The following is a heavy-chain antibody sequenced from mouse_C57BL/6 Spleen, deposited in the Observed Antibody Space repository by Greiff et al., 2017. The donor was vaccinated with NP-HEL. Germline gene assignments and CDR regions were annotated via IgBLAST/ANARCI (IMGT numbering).Heavy chain of an antibody. J-gene: IGHJ1*03. CDR3: ARGYYGSSYGYFDV. CDR2: IDPSDSYT. D-gene: IGHD1-1*01. Sequence: QVQLQQPGAELVRPGTSVKLSCKASGYTFTSYWMHWVKQRPGQGLEWIGVIDPSDSYTNYNQKFKGKATLTVDTSSSTAYMQLRSLTSEDSAVYYCARGYYGSSYGYFDVWGTGTTVTVSS. V-gene: IGHV1-59*01. CDR1: GYTFTSYW.